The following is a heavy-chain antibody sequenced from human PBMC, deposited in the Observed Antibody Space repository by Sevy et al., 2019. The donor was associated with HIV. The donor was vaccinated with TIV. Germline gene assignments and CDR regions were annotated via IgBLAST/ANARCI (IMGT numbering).Heavy chain of an antibody. Sequence: GGSLRLSCAASGFTFSKYWMSWVRQAPGKGLEWVANIQEVGSGKYYVDGVKGRFTISRDNAKNSLYLQMNSLGAEDTAVYYCATDPFSVTSSNDYMDVWGKGTTVTVSS. CDR3: ATDPFSVTSSNDYMDV. CDR1: GFTFSKYW. J-gene: IGHJ6*03. D-gene: IGHD4-17*01. V-gene: IGHV3-7*01. CDR2: IQEVGSGK.